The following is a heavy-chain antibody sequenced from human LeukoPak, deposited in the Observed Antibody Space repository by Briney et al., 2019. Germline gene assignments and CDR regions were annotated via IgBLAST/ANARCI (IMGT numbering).Heavy chain of an antibody. Sequence: SETLSLTCTVSGGSIGSYYWNWIRQAPGKGLEWIGYIHYSGSPNHNSSLKSRVTISVDTSKNQYSLKLSSVTAADTAVYYCARDGVAGGFDYWGQGTLVTVSS. D-gene: IGHD6-19*01. CDR2: IHYSGSP. J-gene: IGHJ4*02. CDR3: ARDGVAGGFDY. CDR1: GGSIGSYY. V-gene: IGHV4-59*01.